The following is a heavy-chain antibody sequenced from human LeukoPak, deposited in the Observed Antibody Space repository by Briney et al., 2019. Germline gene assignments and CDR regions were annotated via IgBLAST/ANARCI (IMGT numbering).Heavy chain of an antibody. J-gene: IGHJ4*02. CDR2: INHSGST. CDR1: GGSFSGYY. CDR3: ARTVGAAQPFDY. Sequence: SETLSLTCAVYGGSFSGYYWSWIRQPPGKGLEWIGEINHSGSTNYNPSLKSRVTISVDTSKNQFSLKLSSVTAADTAVYYCARTVGAAQPFDYWGQGTLVTVSS. V-gene: IGHV4-34*01. D-gene: IGHD1-26*01.